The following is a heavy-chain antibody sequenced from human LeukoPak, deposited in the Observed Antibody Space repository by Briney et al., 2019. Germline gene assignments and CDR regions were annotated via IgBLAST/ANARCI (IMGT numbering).Heavy chain of an antibody. CDR2: ISSSSYI. CDR1: GFTFSSYS. J-gene: IGHJ4*02. CDR3: KSGGAAPGSFDY. Sequence: PGGSLRLSCAASGFTFSSYSMNWVRQAPGKGLEWVSSISSSSYIYYADSVKGRFTISRDNAKNSLYLQMNSLRAEDTAVYYCKSGGAAPGSFDYWGQGTLVTVSP. V-gene: IGHV3-21*01. D-gene: IGHD4-23*01.